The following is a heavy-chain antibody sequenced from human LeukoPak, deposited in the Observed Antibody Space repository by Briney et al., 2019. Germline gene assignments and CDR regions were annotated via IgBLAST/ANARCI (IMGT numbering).Heavy chain of an antibody. D-gene: IGHD3-22*01. J-gene: IGHJ4*02. Sequence: GGSLRLSCAASGFTFTSYAMSWVRQAPRKGLEWVSVISGTGGSTYYADSVKGRFTISRDNSKNTLYLQMHSLRAEDTAVYYCATHSPNYYDSTGYYARPFDYWGQGTLVTVSS. CDR2: ISGTGGST. V-gene: IGHV3-23*01. CDR1: GFTFTSYA. CDR3: ATHSPNYYDSTGYYARPFDY.